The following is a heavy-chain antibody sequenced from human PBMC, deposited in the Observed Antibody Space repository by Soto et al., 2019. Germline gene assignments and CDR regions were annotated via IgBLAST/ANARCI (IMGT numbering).Heavy chain of an antibody. J-gene: IGHJ4*02. CDR2: ISWDGGST. V-gene: IGHV3-43D*04. D-gene: IGHD5-12*01. CDR1: GFTFDDYA. Sequence: EVQLVESGGVVVQPGGSLRLSCAASGFTFDDYAMHWVRQAPGKGLEWVSLISWDGGSTYYADSVKGRFTISRDNSKNSLYLQMNSLRAEDTALYYCAKDGGGGIYRVATYYDYWGQGTLVTVSS. CDR3: AKDGGGGIYRVATYYDY.